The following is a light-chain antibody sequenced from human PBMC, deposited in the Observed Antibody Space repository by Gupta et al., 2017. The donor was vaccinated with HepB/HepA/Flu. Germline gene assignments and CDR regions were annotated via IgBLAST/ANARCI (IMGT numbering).Light chain of an antibody. CDR3: CSYAGDSSYV. CDR2: DVN. J-gene: IGLJ1*01. CDR1: SSDVGGYNS. Sequence: QSALTQPPSVSGSPGQSVTISCTGTSSDVGGYNSVSWYQQHPGKAPKLMIYDVNKRSSGVPDRFSGSKSGNTASLTISGLQAEDEADYHCCSYAGDSSYVFGSGTKVTVL. V-gene: IGLV2-11*01.